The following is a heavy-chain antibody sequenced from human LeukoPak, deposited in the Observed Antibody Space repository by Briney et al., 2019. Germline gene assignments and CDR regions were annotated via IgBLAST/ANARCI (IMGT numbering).Heavy chain of an antibody. V-gene: IGHV3-30*02. CDR3: AKDSEDGHNWAPFDY. CDR2: IRYDESNI. D-gene: IGHD5-24*01. Sequence: GGSLRLSCAASGFTFSSYGMHWVRQAPGKGLEWVAFIRYDESNIYYADSVKGRFTISRDNSKNTLYLQMTSLRAEDSAVYYCAKDSEDGHNWAPFDYWGQGTLVTVSS. J-gene: IGHJ4*02. CDR1: GFTFSSYG.